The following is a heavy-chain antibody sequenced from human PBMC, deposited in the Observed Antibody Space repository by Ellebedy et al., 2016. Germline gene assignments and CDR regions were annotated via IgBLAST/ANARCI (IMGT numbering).Heavy chain of an antibody. Sequence: GGSLRLSXAASGFTFSSYSMNWVRQAPGKGLEWVSSITSSSSYIYYADSVKGRFTISRDNAKNSLYLQMNSLRAEDTAVYYCARGVGGTSLNWFDPWGQGTLVTVSS. CDR2: ITSSSSYI. J-gene: IGHJ5*02. CDR1: GFTFSSYS. D-gene: IGHD3-16*01. V-gene: IGHV3-21*01. CDR3: ARGVGGTSLNWFDP.